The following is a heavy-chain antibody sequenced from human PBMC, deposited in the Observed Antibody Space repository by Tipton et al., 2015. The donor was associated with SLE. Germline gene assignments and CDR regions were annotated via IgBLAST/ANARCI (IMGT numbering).Heavy chain of an antibody. V-gene: IGHV3-30*02. Sequence: SLRLSCVATRFMFRSYAMHWVRQAPGKGLEWVAFIQYDGKTKTYTDSVKGRFTISRDNSKNTLYVQMNSLRAEDTAVYYCAKENLYYDFWSGYKDYYYGMDVWGQGTTVTVSS. D-gene: IGHD3-3*01. CDR1: RFMFRSYA. CDR3: AKENLYYDFWSGYKDYYYGMDV. CDR2: IQYDGKTK. J-gene: IGHJ6*02.